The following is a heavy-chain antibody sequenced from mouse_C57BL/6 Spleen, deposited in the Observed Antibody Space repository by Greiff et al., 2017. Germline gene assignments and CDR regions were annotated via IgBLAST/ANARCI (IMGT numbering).Heavy chain of an antibody. CDR3: ARGPHGFAY. V-gene: IGHV1-69*01. CDR1: GYTFTSYW. D-gene: IGHD6-1*01. Sequence: VQLQQPGAELVMPGASVKLSCKASGYTFTSYWMHWVKQRPGQGLEWIGEIDPSDSYTNYNQKFKGKSTLTVDKSSSTAYMQLSSLTSEDSAVYYCARGPHGFAYWGQGTLVTVSA. J-gene: IGHJ3*01. CDR2: IDPSDSYT.